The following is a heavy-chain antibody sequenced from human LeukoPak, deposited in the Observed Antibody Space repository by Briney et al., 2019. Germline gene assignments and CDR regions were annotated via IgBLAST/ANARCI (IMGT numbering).Heavy chain of an antibody. CDR2: TYYRSKWYN. J-gene: IGHJ4*02. Sequence: SQTLSLTCAVSGDSVSSKNGAWNWIRQSPSRGLEWLGRTYYRSKWYNDYAESMEGRMTISQDTSKDQYSLHLNSVTPDDTAVYYCARDLGTTGWHTFDYWGQGTLVTVSS. CDR1: GDSVSSKNGA. D-gene: IGHD6-19*01. V-gene: IGHV6-1*01. CDR3: ARDLGTTGWHTFDY.